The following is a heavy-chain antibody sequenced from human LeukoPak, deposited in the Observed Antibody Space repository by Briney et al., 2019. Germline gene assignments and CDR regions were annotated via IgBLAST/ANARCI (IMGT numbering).Heavy chain of an antibody. CDR1: GFTFSTYT. Sequence: PGGSLRLSCAASGFTFSTYTMSWVRQAPGKGLEWVSAISGSGGSTYYADSVKGRFAISRDNSKNTLYLQMNSLRAEDTAVYYCAKDSSIAARPRFDYWGQGTLVTVSS. D-gene: IGHD6-6*01. CDR3: AKDSSIAARPRFDY. V-gene: IGHV3-23*01. J-gene: IGHJ4*02. CDR2: ISGSGGST.